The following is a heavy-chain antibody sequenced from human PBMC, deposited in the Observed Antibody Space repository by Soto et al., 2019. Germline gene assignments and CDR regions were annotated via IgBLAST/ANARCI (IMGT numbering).Heavy chain of an antibody. D-gene: IGHD5-12*01. Sequence: QVQLQESGPGLVKPSGTLSLTCAVSGVSISSHDWWTWVRQPPGKGLGWIGESHESGNTNYNSSLESRVTISLDQSKHQFSLKLTSVTVADTAVYYCATRDSGRFYWGQGTLVTVSS. CDR2: SHESGNT. CDR1: GVSISSHDW. CDR3: ATRDSGRFY. V-gene: IGHV4-4*02. J-gene: IGHJ4*02.